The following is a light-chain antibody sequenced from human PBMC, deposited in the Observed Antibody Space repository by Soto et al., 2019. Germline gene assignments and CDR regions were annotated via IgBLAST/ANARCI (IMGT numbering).Light chain of an antibody. J-gene: IGLJ2*01. Sequence: QSVLTQPPSASGTPGQRVTISCSGSSSNIGSNSVYWYQQLPGTAPKLLISVDNQRPSGVPDRFSGSKSGTSASLAISGLRSEDEADYYCSSYTSSSTRVVFGGGTKLTVL. CDR3: SSYTSSSTRVV. V-gene: IGLV1-47*02. CDR2: VDN. CDR1: SSNIGSNS.